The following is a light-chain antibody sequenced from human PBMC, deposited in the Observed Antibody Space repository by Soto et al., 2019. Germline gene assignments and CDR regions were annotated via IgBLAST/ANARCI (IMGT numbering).Light chain of an antibody. CDR1: QSVSSSD. CDR2: GAS. Sequence: EIVLTQSPGTLSLSPGERATLSCRASQSVSSSDLAWYQQKPGQAPRLLIYGASSRDTGIPDRFSGSGSGTDFTLTISRLEPEDFAVYYCQQYGSSPPTFGQGTKVEIK. CDR3: QQYGSSPPT. V-gene: IGKV3-20*01. J-gene: IGKJ1*01.